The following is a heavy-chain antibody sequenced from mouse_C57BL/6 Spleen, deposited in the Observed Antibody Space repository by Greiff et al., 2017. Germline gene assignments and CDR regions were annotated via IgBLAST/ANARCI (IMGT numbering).Heavy chain of an antibody. J-gene: IGHJ4*01. Sequence: EVMLVESEGGLVQPGSSMKLSCTASGFTFSDYYMAWVRQVPEKGLEWVANINYDGSSTYYLDSLKSRFIISRDNAKNILYLQMSSLKSEDTATYYCARDSVYYGSSYDAMDYWGQGTSVTVSS. CDR1: GFTFSDYY. CDR3: ARDSVYYGSSYDAMDY. V-gene: IGHV5-16*01. D-gene: IGHD1-1*01. CDR2: INYDGSST.